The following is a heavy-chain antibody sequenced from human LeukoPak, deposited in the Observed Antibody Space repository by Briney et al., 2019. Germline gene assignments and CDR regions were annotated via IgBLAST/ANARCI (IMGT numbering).Heavy chain of an antibody. CDR3: ARGQQSPYYYDSSGYYSGPFDY. CDR1: GGSISSYY. Sequence: SETLSLTCTVSGGSISSYYWSWIRQPPGKGLEWIGYIYYSGSTNYNPSLKSRVTISVDTSKNQFSLKLSSVTAADTAVYYCARGQQSPYYYDSSGYYSGPFDYWGQGTLVTVSS. J-gene: IGHJ4*02. CDR2: IYYSGST. V-gene: IGHV4-59*01. D-gene: IGHD3-22*01.